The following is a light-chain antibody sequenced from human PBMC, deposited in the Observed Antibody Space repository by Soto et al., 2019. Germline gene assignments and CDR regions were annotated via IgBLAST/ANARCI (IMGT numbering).Light chain of an antibody. J-gene: IGLJ1*01. CDR3: SSYTSSSIDYV. Sequence: QSVLTQPASVSGSPGQSITISCTGTSSDVGGYNYVSWYQQHPGKAPKLMIYEVSNWPSGVSNRFSGSKSGNTASLTISGLQAEDEADYYCSSYTSSSIDYVFGTGTKLT. V-gene: IGLV2-14*01. CDR1: SSDVGGYNY. CDR2: EVS.